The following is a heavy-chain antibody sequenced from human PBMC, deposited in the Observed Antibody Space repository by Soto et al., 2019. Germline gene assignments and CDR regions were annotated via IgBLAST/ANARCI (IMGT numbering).Heavy chain of an antibody. Sequence: VQLVESGGGLVKPGGSLRLSCSASGFTFSSFNMHWVRQAPGKGLEWVSSISGTTKYIYYGDSVKGRFTISRDNAENSMFLQMNSLRVEDTAVYYCARSVLFRGLNRPFDIWGQETLVTVSS. D-gene: IGHD3-10*01. CDR1: GFTFSSFN. J-gene: IGHJ3*02. CDR3: ARSVLFRGLNRPFDI. CDR2: ISGTTKYI. V-gene: IGHV3-21*01.